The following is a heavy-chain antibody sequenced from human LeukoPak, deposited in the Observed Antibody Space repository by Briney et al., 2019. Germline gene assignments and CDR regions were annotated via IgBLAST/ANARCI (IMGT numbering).Heavy chain of an antibody. Sequence: ASVKVSCKASGYTFTGYYMHWVRQAPGQGLEWMGWINPNSGGTNYAQKFQGRVTMTRDASISTAYMELSRLRSDDTAVYYCARSNPYSSSWLFYYYYGMDVWGQGTTVTVSS. CDR2: INPNSGGT. J-gene: IGHJ6*02. CDR1: GYTFTGYY. D-gene: IGHD6-13*01. V-gene: IGHV1-2*02. CDR3: ARSNPYSSSWLFYYYYGMDV.